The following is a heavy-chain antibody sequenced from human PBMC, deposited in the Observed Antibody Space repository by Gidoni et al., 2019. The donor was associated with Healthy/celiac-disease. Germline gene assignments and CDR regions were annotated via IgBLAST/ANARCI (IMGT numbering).Heavy chain of an antibody. CDR1: GYSISSGYY. CDR2: IYHSGST. Sequence: QVQLQESGPGLVKPSETLSLTCTVSGYSISSGYYWGWIRQPPGKGLEWIGSIYHSGSTYYNPSLKSRVTISVDTSKNQFSLKLSSVTAADTAVYYCASPRGVSSGWLNDAFDIWGQGTMVTVSS. D-gene: IGHD6-19*01. V-gene: IGHV4-38-2*02. CDR3: ASPRGVSSGWLNDAFDI. J-gene: IGHJ3*02.